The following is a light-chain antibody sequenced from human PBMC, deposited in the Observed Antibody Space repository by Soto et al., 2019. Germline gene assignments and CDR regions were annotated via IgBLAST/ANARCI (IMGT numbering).Light chain of an antibody. J-gene: IGKJ2*01. CDR1: QNIGSN. V-gene: IGKV3-15*01. CDR3: QQYNNWPTYT. Sequence: EVVMTQSPATLSASPGERVILSCRASQNIGSNLAWYQQRPGQAPRLLMYGASTRATETPARFSGSGSATEFTLTISSLQSEDFAVYYCQQYNNWPTYTFGQGTKVDIX. CDR2: GAS.